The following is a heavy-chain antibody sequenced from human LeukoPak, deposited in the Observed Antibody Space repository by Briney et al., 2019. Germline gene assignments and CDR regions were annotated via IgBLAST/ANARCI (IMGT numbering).Heavy chain of an antibody. CDR1: GYTFTSYD. V-gene: IGHV1-8*01. CDR2: MNPNSGNT. J-gene: IGHJ6*02. CDR3: ARAEGPAAIPLLYYYYRMGV. Sequence: ASVKVSCKASGYTFTSYDINWVRQATGQGLEWMGWMNPNSGNTGYAQKFQGKVTMTRNTSISTAYMELSSLRSEDTAVYYCARAEGPAAIPLLYYYYRMGVLGQGTT. D-gene: IGHD2-2*02.